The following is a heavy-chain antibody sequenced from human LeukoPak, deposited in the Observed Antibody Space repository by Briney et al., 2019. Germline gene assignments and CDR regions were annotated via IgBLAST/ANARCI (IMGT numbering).Heavy chain of an antibody. J-gene: IGHJ6*03. CDR2: ISSSSTYI. V-gene: IGHV3-21*01. D-gene: IGHD3-9*01. CDR3: ARVLRYFDPPSYYYYMDV. Sequence: PGGSLRLSCAASGFTFSSYSMNWVRQAPGKGLEWVSSISSSSTYIYYADSVKGRFTISRDNAKNLLYLQMNSLRAEDTAVYYCARVLRYFDPPSYYYYMDVWGKGTTVTVSS. CDR1: GFTFSSYS.